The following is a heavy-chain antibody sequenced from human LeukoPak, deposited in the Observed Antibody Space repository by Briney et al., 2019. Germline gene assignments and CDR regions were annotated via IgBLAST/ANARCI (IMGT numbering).Heavy chain of an antibody. CDR1: GYTFTSYG. D-gene: IGHD5-12*01. V-gene: IGHV1-69*13. CDR2: IIPIFGTA. CDR3: AGPLLDHRYSGYDFSY. Sequence: SVKVSCKASGYTFTSYGISWVRQAPGQGLEWMGGIIPIFGTANYAQKFQGRVTITADESTSTAYMELSSLRSEDMAVYYCAGPLLDHRYSGYDFSYWGQGTLVTVSS. J-gene: IGHJ4*02.